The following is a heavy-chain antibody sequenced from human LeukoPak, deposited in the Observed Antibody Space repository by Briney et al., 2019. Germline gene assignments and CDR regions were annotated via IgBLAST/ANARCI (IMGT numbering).Heavy chain of an antibody. CDR2: IYSGGST. J-gene: IGHJ4*02. Sequence: GGSLRLSCAASGFTVSSNYMSWVRQAPGKGLEWVSVIYSGGSTYYADSVKGRFTISRDNSKNTLYLQVNSLRAEDTAVYYCAREGTRYQLLGVSDYWGQGTLVTVSS. V-gene: IGHV3-66*01. D-gene: IGHD2-2*01. CDR3: AREGTRYQLLGVSDY. CDR1: GFTVSSNY.